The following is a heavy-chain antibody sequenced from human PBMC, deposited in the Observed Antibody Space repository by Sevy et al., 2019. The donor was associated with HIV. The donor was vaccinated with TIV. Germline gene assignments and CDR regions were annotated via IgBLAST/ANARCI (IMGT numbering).Heavy chain of an antibody. J-gene: IGHJ6*02. CDR3: ASDSGGIGMDV. Sequence: GGSLRLSCAASGFTFSSHWMSWVRQAPGKGLEWVSNIKQDGSEKYYVDSVKGRFTISRDNAKNSLSLQMNSLRAEDNDVYQCASDSGGIGMDVWGQGTPVTVSS. V-gene: IGHV3-7*01. D-gene: IGHD6-13*01. CDR2: IKQDGSEK. CDR1: GFTFSSHW.